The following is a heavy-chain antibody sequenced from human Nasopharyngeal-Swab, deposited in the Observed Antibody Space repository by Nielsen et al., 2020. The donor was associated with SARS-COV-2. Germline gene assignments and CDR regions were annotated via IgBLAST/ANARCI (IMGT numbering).Heavy chain of an antibody. V-gene: IGHV3-23*01. D-gene: IGHD2-2*01. CDR1: GFTFSSYA. Sequence: GGSLRLSCAASGFTFSSYAMSWVRQAPGKGLEWVSAISGSGGSTYYADSVKGRFTISRDNSKNTLYLQMNSLRAEDTAVYYCAKVQGGYQLLFFDGPLDYWGQGTLVTVSS. J-gene: IGHJ4*02. CDR3: AKVQGGYQLLFFDGPLDY. CDR2: ISGSGGST.